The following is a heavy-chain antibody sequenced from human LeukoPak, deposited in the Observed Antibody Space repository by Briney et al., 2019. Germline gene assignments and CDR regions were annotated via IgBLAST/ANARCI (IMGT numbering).Heavy chain of an antibody. Sequence: PGGSLRLSCAASGFIFSSHGMNWVRQAPGKGLEWVSGISPSGDITYYADSVKGRFTISRDNSKNAVYLQMDSLRFEDAAVYYCAKSGYNRFDYWGQGTLVTVSS. CDR1: GFIFSSHG. D-gene: IGHD5-24*01. V-gene: IGHV3-23*01. CDR2: ISPSGDIT. CDR3: AKSGYNRFDY. J-gene: IGHJ4*02.